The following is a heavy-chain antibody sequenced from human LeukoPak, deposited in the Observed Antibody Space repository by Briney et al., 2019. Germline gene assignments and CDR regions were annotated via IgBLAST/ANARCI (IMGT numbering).Heavy chain of an antibody. CDR1: GGSISSYY. D-gene: IGHD2-21*02. J-gene: IGHJ6*02. CDR2: IYYSGST. V-gene: IGHV4-59*01. Sequence: PSETLSLTCTVSGGSISSYYWSWIRQPPGKGLEWIGYIYYSGSTNYNPSLKSRVTISVDTSKNQFSLKLSSVTAADTAVYYCARVACGGDCYNHDYYYGMDVWGQGTTVTVSS. CDR3: ARVACGGDCYNHDYYYGMDV.